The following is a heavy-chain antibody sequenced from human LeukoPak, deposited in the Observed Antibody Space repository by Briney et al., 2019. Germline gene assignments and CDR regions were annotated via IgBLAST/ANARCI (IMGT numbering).Heavy chain of an antibody. CDR1: GFTFSSYS. CDR3: ARELAQSGWYRLWDY. D-gene: IGHD6-19*01. CDR2: ISSSSSYI. V-gene: IGHV3-21*01. Sequence: GGSLRLSCAASGFTFSSYSMNWVRQAPGKGLEWVSSISSSSSYIYYADSVKGRFTISRDNAKNSLYLQMNSLRAEDTAVYYCARELAQSGWYRLWDYWGQGTLVTVSS. J-gene: IGHJ4*02.